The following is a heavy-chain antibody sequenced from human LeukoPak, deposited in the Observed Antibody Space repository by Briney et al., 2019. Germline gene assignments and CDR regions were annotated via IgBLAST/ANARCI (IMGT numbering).Heavy chain of an antibody. V-gene: IGHV3-7*01. Sequence: GGSLRLSCAASGFTFNSYWMSWVRQAPGKGLEWVASIKQDGSEKKYVASVKGRFTISRDNAKNSLYLQMNSLRAEDTAVYYYVRGGSIVVIVAETYGFDYWGQGTRVTVSS. CDR1: GFTFNSYW. D-gene: IGHD6-13*01. J-gene: IGHJ4*02. CDR3: VRGGSIVVIVAETYGFDY. CDR2: IKQDGSEK.